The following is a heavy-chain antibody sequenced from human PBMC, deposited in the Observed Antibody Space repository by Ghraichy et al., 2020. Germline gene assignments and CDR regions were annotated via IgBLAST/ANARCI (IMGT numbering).Heavy chain of an antibody. CDR1: GYTFSDYY. V-gene: IGHV1-2*02. J-gene: IGHJ4*02. Sequence: GESLNISCKASGYTFSDYYMHWLRQAPGQGLDYMGYINPGTGAIYYTQKFQGRVIMTSDTSISTAYMDLAGLNSEDTAFYYCARGGTGSYHGYLDYWGQGALVIVSS. CDR3: ARGGTGSYHGYLDY. CDR2: INPGTGAI. D-gene: IGHD1-26*01.